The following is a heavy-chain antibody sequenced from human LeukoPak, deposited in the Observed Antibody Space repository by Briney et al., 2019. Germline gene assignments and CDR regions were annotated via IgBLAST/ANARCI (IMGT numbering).Heavy chain of an antibody. V-gene: IGHV4-59*11. CDR1: GGSISSHY. J-gene: IGHJ6*02. D-gene: IGHD1-26*01. CDR2: IYYSGST. CDR3: ARGFQGSYHYYYYGMDV. Sequence: SETLSLTCTVSGGSISSHYWSWIRQPPGKGLEWIGYIYYSGSTNYNPSLKSRVTISVDTSKNQFSLKLSSVTAADTAVYYCARGFQGSYHYYYYGMDVWGQGTTVTVSS.